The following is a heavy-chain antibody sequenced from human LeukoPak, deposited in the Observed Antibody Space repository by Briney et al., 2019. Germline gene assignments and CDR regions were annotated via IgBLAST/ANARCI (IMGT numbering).Heavy chain of an antibody. CDR1: GFTFSSYG. CDR3: ARGGAARPNWFDP. CDR2: ISSSSTYI. V-gene: IGHV3-21*01. Sequence: PGRSLRLSCAASGFTFSSYGMHWVRQAPGKGLEWVSSISSSSTYIYYADSVKGRFTISRDNAKNSLYLQMNSLRAEDTAVYYCARGGAARPNWFDPWGQGTLVTVSS. J-gene: IGHJ5*02. D-gene: IGHD6-6*01.